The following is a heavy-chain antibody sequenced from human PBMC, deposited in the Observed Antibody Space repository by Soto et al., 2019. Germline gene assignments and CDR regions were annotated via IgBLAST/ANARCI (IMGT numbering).Heavy chain of an antibody. CDR1: GFTFSSLS. V-gene: IGHV3-21*01. Sequence: GGSLGPSDAASGFTFSSLSMNWVRQAPGKGREWVSSISSSSSYIYYADSVKGRFTISRDNAKNSLYLQMNSLRAEDTAVYYCASVDIVVVPAARLVDRIGGGIWGQGTMVTVSS. CDR2: ISSSSSYI. CDR3: ASVDIVVVPAARLVDRIGGGI. D-gene: IGHD2-2*01. J-gene: IGHJ3*02.